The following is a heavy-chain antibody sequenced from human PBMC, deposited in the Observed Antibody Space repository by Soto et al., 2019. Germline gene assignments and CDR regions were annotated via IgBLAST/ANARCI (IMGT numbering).Heavy chain of an antibody. J-gene: IGHJ5*02. V-gene: IGHV3-23*01. CDR3: AKEGYVSGFP. CDR2: IDSDGRT. Sequence: GGSLILSCAVSGFTLSIHASIWVRQGPGKGLEWVSGIDSDGRTFHADSVKGRFTISRDNSKNALYLQMNSLRAEDTAVYYCAKEGYVSGFPWGQGTLVNGSS. D-gene: IGHD3-10*01. CDR1: GFTLSIHA.